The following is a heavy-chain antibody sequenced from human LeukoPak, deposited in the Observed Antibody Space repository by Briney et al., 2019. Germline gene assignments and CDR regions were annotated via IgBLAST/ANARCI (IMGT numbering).Heavy chain of an antibody. J-gene: IGHJ4*02. CDR2: IKHKADGYTT. Sequence: GGSQRLSCAASGFILSDHYMDWVRQAPGKGLEWVGRIKHKADGYTTEYAASVKGRFSISRVDSKNSLYLQMNSLRAEDTAVYYCARDARRFLEWSALDYWGQGTLVTVSS. CDR1: GFILSDHY. CDR3: ARDARRFLEWSALDY. V-gene: IGHV3-72*01. D-gene: IGHD3-3*01.